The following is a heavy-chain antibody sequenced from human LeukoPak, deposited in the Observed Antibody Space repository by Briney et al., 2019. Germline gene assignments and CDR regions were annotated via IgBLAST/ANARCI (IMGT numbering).Heavy chain of an antibody. D-gene: IGHD2-2*01. CDR2: IYYSGST. CDR1: GGSISSGDYY. Sequence: SETLSLTCTVSGGSISSGDYYWSWIRQPPGKGLEWIGYIYYSGSTYYNPSLKSRVTISVDTSKNQFSLKLSSVTAADTAVYYCARAGPLYCSSTSCYSHNWFDPWGQGTLVTVSS. J-gene: IGHJ5*02. CDR3: ARAGPLYCSSTSCYSHNWFDP. V-gene: IGHV4-30-4*08.